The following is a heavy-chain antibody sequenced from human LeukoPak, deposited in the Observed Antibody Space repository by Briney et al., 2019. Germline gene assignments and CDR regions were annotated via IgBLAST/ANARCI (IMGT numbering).Heavy chain of an antibody. CDR2: INPNSGGT. Sequence: ASVKVSCKASGYTFTGYYMHWVRQAPGQGREWMGRINPNSGGTNYAQKFQGRVTITRNTSTSTAYMEMSSLTSEDTAVYYCARGRDWLRWFDPWGQGTLVTVSS. J-gene: IGHJ5*02. CDR1: GYTFTGYY. CDR3: ARGRDWLRWFDP. V-gene: IGHV1-2*06. D-gene: IGHD3/OR15-3a*01.